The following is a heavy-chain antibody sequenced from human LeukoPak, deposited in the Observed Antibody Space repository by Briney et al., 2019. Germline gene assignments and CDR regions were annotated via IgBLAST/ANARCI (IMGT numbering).Heavy chain of an antibody. Sequence: SETLSLTCTVSGGSISSGGYYWSWIRQHPGKGLEWIGYIYYSGSTYYNPSLKSRVTISVDTSKNQFSPKLSSVTAADTAVYYCARLGYCSSNSCLSYYYYYGMDVWGQGTTVTVSS. CDR2: IYYSGST. CDR1: GGSISSGGYY. V-gene: IGHV4-31*03. CDR3: ARLGYCSSNSCLSYYYYYGMDV. D-gene: IGHD2-2*01. J-gene: IGHJ6*02.